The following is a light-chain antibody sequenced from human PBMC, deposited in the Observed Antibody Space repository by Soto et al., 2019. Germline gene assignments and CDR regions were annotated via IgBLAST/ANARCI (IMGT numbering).Light chain of an antibody. CDR1: QSVLYSSNNKNY. V-gene: IGKV4-1*01. Sequence: DIVMTQSPDSLAVSLGERATINCKSSQSVLYSSNNKNYLAWYQQKPGQPPKLLIYWASTREFGVPDRFSGSGSATDFTLTISSLQAEDVAVYYCQQYYRPWTFGQGTKVEIK. J-gene: IGKJ1*01. CDR3: QQYYRPWT. CDR2: WAS.